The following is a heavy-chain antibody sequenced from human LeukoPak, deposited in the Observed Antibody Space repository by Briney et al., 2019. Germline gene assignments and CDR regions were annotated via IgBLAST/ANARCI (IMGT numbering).Heavy chain of an antibody. D-gene: IGHD1-1*01. J-gene: IGHJ4*02. CDR2: VSYDGNDG. CDR1: GFNFSYYA. V-gene: IGHV3-30*18. CDR3: AKLGWNDGSYYFDY. Sequence: GGSLRLSCIGAGFNFSYYAICWVRQAPGKGLEWVAVVSYDGNDGYYADSVKGRFSISRDNSQNTVTLQMNNLRVDDTAIYYCAKLGWNDGSYYFDYWGQGTLVTVSS.